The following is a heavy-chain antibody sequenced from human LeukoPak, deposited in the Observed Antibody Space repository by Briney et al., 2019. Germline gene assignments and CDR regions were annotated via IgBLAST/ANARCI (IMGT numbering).Heavy chain of an antibody. V-gene: IGHV3-74*01. J-gene: IGHJ4*02. D-gene: IGHD5-12*01. CDR2: INSDGSST. CDR3: AKGDSGPCGL. CDR1: GFTFSSYW. Sequence: PGGSLRLSCAASGFTFSSYWMHWVRQAPGKGRGWVSRINSDGSSTSYADSVKGRFTISRDNSKNTLYLQLNSLRAEDTAVYYCAKGDSGPCGLWGQGTLVTVSS.